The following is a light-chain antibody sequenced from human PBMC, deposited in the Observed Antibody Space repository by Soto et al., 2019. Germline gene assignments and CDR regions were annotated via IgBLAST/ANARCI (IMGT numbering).Light chain of an antibody. CDR2: GSD. Sequence: QSVLTQPPSVSGTPGQRVIISCSGSTSNIGANPVNWYQQLPGTAPKLLIYGSDRRPSGVPDRFFGSKSATSASLAISGLQSADEADYYCASWDDSQSGFGLFGGGTKLTVL. CDR3: ASWDDSQSGFGL. CDR1: TSNIGANP. J-gene: IGLJ3*02. V-gene: IGLV1-44*01.